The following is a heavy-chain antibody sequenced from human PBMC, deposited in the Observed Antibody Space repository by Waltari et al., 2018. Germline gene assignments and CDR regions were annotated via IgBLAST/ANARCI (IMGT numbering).Heavy chain of an antibody. J-gene: IGHJ6*02. CDR1: GFIFNTYP. Sequence: EVQLVESGGGLVKPGGSLRLSCAASGFIFNTYPMNWVRQAPGKGLEWVSSISSTSSDIYYADSVKGRFTISRDNAKSSLYLQLNSLRAEDTAVYYCAGGYSSYYGMDVWGQGTTVTVSS. CDR2: ISSTSSDI. V-gene: IGHV3-21*02. D-gene: IGHD6-13*01. CDR3: AGGYSSYYGMDV.